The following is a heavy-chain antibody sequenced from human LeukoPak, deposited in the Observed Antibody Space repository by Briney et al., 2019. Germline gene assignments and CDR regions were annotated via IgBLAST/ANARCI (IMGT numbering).Heavy chain of an antibody. D-gene: IGHD3-9*01. Sequence: GGSLRLSCAASGFTFDDYAMHWVRQAPGKGLEWVSGISWNSNAIAYGDSVKGRFTISRDNAKNSLYLQMNSLRAEDTALYYCTKDRSNLTGYHGGFDFWGQGTLVTVSS. CDR2: ISWNSNAI. V-gene: IGHV3-9*01. CDR1: GFTFDDYA. CDR3: TKDRSNLTGYHGGFDF. J-gene: IGHJ4*02.